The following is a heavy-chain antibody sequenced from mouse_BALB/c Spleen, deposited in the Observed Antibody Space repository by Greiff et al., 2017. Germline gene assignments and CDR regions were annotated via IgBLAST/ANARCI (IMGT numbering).Heavy chain of an antibody. J-gene: IGHJ3*01. CDR3: ARNYDYFLSY. Sequence: VKLVESGPELVKPGASVKISCKASGYTFTDHAIHWVKQKPEQGLEWIGYISPGNGDIKYNEKFKSKATLTVDKSSSTAYMQLSSLTSEDSAVYYCARNYDYFLSYWGQGTLVTVSA. CDR2: ISPGNGDI. V-gene: IGHV1S53*02. D-gene: IGHD2-4*01. CDR1: GYTFTDHA.